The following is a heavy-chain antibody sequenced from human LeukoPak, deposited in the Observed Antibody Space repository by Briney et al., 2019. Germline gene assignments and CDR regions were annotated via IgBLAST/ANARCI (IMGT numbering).Heavy chain of an antibody. J-gene: IGHJ3*02. Sequence: ASVKVSCKASGGTFSSYAISWVRQAPGQGLEWMGGIIPIFGIANYAQKFQGRVTITADKSTSTAYMELSSLRSEDTAVYYCARVGWGEQWPPSAGAFDIWGQGTMVTVSS. CDR1: GGTFSSYA. CDR2: IIPIFGIA. CDR3: ARVGWGEQWPPSAGAFDI. D-gene: IGHD6-19*01. V-gene: IGHV1-69*10.